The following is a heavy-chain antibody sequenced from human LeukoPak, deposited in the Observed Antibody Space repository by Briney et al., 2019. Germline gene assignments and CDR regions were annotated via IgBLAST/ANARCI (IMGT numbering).Heavy chain of an antibody. CDR3: SRGRDRSKAVDH. V-gene: IGHV4-34*01. J-gene: IGHJ4*02. Sequence: SETLSLTCDVSGGSCDDYYCSWIRQPPGKGLEWIGEIHPHGIFYYNSSLMSRVTISIDTSKSQFSLRLTSATAADTAIYYCSRGRDRSKAVDHWGQGSLVTVSS. CDR2: IHPHGIF. CDR1: GGSCDDYY. D-gene: IGHD5-24*01.